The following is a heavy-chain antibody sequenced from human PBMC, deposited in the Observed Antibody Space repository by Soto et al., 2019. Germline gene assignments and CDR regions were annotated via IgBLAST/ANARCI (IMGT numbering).Heavy chain of an antibody. CDR2: IWYDGSNK. J-gene: IGHJ6*02. Sequence: GGSLRLSCTASGFTFSSYGMHWVRQAPGKXLEWVAVIWYDGSNKYYADSVKGRFTISRDNSKNTLYLQMNSLRAEDTAVYYCARDLREQLVPYYYYGMDVWGQGTTVTVSS. D-gene: IGHD6-13*01. V-gene: IGHV3-33*01. CDR3: ARDLREQLVPYYYYGMDV. CDR1: GFTFSSYG.